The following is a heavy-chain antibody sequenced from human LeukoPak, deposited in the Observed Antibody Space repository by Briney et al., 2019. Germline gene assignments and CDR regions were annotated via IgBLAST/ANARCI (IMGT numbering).Heavy chain of an antibody. CDR2: ICSRSSYI. V-gene: IGHV3-11*06. D-gene: IGHD3-10*01. CDR3: ARAKGLLWFGIYYFDY. CDR1: GFTFRDYY. Sequence: GGSLRLSCAASGFTFRDYYMRCMREAPGKGLEGVSYICSRSSYINYADSVKGRFTISRDNAKNSLYLQMNSLRAEDTAVYYCARAKGLLWFGIYYFDYWGQGTLVTVSS. J-gene: IGHJ4*02.